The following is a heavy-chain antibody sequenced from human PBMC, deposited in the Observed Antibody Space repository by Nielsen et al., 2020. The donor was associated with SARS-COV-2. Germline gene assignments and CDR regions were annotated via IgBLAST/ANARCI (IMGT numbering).Heavy chain of an antibody. CDR2: ISSSGSTI. CDR1: GFTFSDYY. J-gene: IGHJ6*02. Sequence: GESLKISCAASGFTFSDYYMSWIRQAPGKGLEWVSYISSSGSTIYYADSVKGRFTISRDNSKNTLYLQMNSLRAEDTAVYYCAKDGSRRWDSYYYYGMDVWGQGTTVTVSS. V-gene: IGHV3-11*04. D-gene: IGHD3-10*01. CDR3: AKDGSRRWDSYYYYGMDV.